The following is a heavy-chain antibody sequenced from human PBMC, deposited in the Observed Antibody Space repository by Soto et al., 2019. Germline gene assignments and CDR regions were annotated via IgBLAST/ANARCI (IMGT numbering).Heavy chain of an antibody. CDR3: AKDNDFWSGPSLYYYYGMDV. Sequence: LRLSCAASGFTFSSYGMHWVRQAPGKGLEWVAVISYDGSNKYYADSVKGRFTISRDNSKNTLYLQMNSLRAEDTAVYYCAKDNDFWSGPSLYYYYGMDVWGQGTTVTVSS. V-gene: IGHV3-30*18. J-gene: IGHJ6*02. CDR2: ISYDGSNK. D-gene: IGHD3-3*01. CDR1: GFTFSSYG.